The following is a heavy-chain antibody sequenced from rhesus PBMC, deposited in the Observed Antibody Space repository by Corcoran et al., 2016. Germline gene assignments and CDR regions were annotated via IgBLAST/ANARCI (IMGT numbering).Heavy chain of an antibody. Sequence: QLQLQESGPGLVKPSETLSPTCAVAGGSISRNYWSWLRPPPGRGLEWIGRISGSGGSTDYNPSLKSRVTISTDTSKNQFSLKLSSVTAADTAVYYCARAPITIFGVVLLFDYWGQGVLVTVSS. V-gene: IGHV4-173*01. CDR3: ARAPITIFGVVLLFDY. CDR1: GGSISRNY. D-gene: IGHD3-3*01. CDR2: ISGSGGST. J-gene: IGHJ4*01.